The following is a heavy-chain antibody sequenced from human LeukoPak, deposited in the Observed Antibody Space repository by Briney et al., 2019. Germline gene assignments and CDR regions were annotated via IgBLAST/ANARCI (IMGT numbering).Heavy chain of an antibody. J-gene: IGHJ4*02. Sequence: ASVKVSCKASGYTFTSYYMHWVRQAPGQGLEWMGIINPSGGSTSYAQKFQGRVTMARDTSTSTVYMELSSLRSEDTAVYYCASYSYGYFSPYYFDYWGQGTLVTASS. D-gene: IGHD5-18*01. CDR2: INPSGGST. CDR3: ASYSYGYFSPYYFDY. V-gene: IGHV1-46*01. CDR1: GYTFTSYY.